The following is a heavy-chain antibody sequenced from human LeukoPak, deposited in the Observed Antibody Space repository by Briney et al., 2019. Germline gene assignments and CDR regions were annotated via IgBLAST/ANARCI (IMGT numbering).Heavy chain of an antibody. D-gene: IGHD3-10*01. CDR1: GGSISSGAYY. J-gene: IGHJ4*02. CDR2: IYYSGST. CDR3: ARELGETMVRGVS. Sequence: SQTLSLTCTVSGGSISSGAYYWSWIRQLPGKGLEWIGYIYYSGSTYYNPSLKSRVTISVDTSKNQFSLKLSSVTAADTAVYYCARELGETMVRGVSWGQGTLVTVSS. V-gene: IGHV4-31*03.